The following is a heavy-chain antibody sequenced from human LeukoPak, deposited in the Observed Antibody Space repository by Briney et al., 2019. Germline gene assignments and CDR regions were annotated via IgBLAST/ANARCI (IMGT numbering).Heavy chain of an antibody. Sequence: KSGGSLRLSCAASGFTFSNAWMSWVRQAPGKGLEWVGRIKSKTDGGTTDYAAPVKGRFTIARDDSKNTLYLQMNSLKTEDTAVYYCTTVYCSGGSCYSWYPSDPLDYWGQGTLVTVSS. D-gene: IGHD2-15*01. CDR3: TTVYCSGGSCYSWYPSDPLDY. J-gene: IGHJ4*02. V-gene: IGHV3-15*01. CDR2: IKSKTDGGTT. CDR1: GFTFSNAW.